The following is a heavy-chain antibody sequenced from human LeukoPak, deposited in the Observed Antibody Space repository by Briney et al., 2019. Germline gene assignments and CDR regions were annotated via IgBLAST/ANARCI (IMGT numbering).Heavy chain of an antibody. Sequence: PGESLQISCKGSGYSFTSYWIGWVRQMPGKGLEWMGIIYPGDSDTRYSPSFQGQVTISADESISTAYLQWSSLKSSDTAMYYCARLKGHYDILTGTREGYYFDYWGQGTLVTVSS. J-gene: IGHJ4*02. CDR3: ARLKGHYDILTGTREGYYFDY. CDR2: IYPGDSDT. D-gene: IGHD3-9*01. V-gene: IGHV5-51*01. CDR1: GYSFTSYW.